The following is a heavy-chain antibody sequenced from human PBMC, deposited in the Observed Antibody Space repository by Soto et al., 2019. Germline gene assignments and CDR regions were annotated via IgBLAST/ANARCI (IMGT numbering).Heavy chain of an antibody. J-gene: IGHJ6*02. D-gene: IGHD3-16*01. CDR2: ISWNAGNM. V-gene: IGHV3-9*01. Sequence: PVGSLRLSCAASGFTFDDYAMHWVRQAPGKGLEWVSGISWNAGNMRYADSVKARFTISRDNAKNSLYLQMNSLRAEDTALYYCVKDISGRGSYYYYYGMDVWGQGTTVTVSS. CDR1: GFTFDDYA. CDR3: VKDISGRGSYYYYYGMDV.